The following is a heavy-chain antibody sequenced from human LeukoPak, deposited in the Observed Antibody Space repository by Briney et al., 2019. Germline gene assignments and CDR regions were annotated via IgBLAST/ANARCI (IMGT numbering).Heavy chain of an antibody. J-gene: IGHJ4*02. V-gene: IGHV3-7*03. D-gene: IGHD2-2*01. CDR2: IKKDGSEI. CDR1: GSTFSDYW. CDR3: AIGESIVVVPAATPAGY. Sequence: PGGSLRFSCAASGSTFSDYWMSWVRQAPGKGLEWVASIKKDGSEIYYVDSVKGRFIISRDNTKKSLYLQMNSLRAEDTAVYYCAIGESIVVVPAATPAGYWGQGTLVTVSS.